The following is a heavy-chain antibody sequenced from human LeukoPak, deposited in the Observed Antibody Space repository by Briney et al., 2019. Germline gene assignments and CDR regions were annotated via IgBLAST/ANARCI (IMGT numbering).Heavy chain of an antibody. V-gene: IGHV4-39*07. D-gene: IGHD4-17*01. CDR3: ARDVDGDYAYIDY. CDR2: IYYSGST. J-gene: IGHJ4*02. Sequence: PSETLSLTCTVSGGSISSSSYYWGWIRQPPGKGLEWIGSIYYSGSTYYNPSLKSRVTISVDKSKNQFSLKLSSVTAADTAVYYCARDVDGDYAYIDYWGQGTLVTVSS. CDR1: GGSISSSSYY.